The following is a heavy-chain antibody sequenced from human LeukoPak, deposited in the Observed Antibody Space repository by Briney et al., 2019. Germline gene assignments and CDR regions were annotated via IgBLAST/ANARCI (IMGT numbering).Heavy chain of an antibody. CDR2: IYPGDSDT. V-gene: IGHV5-51*01. D-gene: IGHD3-22*01. Sequence: GESLKISCKGSGYNFANYWIAWVRQMPGKGLEWVGIIYPGDSDTRYSPSFQGQVTISADKSISTAYLQWSSLKASDTAMYYCARHPTYYYDSSFDYWGQGTLLTVSS. CDR1: GYNFANYW. J-gene: IGHJ4*02. CDR3: ARHPTYYYDSSFDY.